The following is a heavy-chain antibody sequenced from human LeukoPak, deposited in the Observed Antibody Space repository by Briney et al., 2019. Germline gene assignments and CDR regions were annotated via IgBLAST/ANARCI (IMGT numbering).Heavy chain of an antibody. CDR1: GIGVSSNY. J-gene: IGHJ4*02. Sequence: GGSLRLSCAASGIGVSSNYMSWVRQAPGKGLQWVSVIYVDGSTYYADSVKGRITISRDNSRNTLNLQMNSLRAEDTAVYYCARDLATRQRTGLYDSWGQGALVTVSS. D-gene: IGHD3-16*02. CDR2: IYVDGST. V-gene: IGHV3-66*01. CDR3: ARDLATRQRTGLYDS.